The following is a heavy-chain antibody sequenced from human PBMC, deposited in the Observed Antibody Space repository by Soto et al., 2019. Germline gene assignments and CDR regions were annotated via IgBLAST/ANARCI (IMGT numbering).Heavy chain of an antibody. CDR1: GGTFSSYA. D-gene: IGHD4-17*01. CDR2: IIPIFGTA. Sequence: SVKVSCKASGGTFSSYAISWVRQAPGQGLEWMGGIIPIFGTANYAQKFQGRVTITADESTSTAYMELSSLRSEDTAVYYCARRMTTVVTAAFDIWGQGTMVTVSS. CDR3: ARRMTTVVTAAFDI. V-gene: IGHV1-69*13. J-gene: IGHJ3*02.